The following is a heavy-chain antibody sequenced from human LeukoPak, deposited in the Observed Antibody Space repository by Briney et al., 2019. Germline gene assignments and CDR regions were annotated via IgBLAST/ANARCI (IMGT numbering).Heavy chain of an antibody. V-gene: IGHV4-59*01. D-gene: IGHD3-9*01. CDR1: GDSISSYY. CDR3: ARTSAYYGILTGYLYFFDY. Sequence: SETLSLTCTVSGDSISSYYWSWIRQPPGKGLEWIGYIYYSGSTDYNPSLKSRVTISVDTSKNQFSLKLSSVTAADTAVYYCARTSAYYGILTGYLYFFDYWGQGTLVTVSS. J-gene: IGHJ4*02. CDR2: IYYSGST.